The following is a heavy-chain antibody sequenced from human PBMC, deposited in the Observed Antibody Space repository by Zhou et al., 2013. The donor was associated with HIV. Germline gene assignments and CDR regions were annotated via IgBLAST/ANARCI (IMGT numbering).Heavy chain of an antibody. CDR3: ARGSMIAFGGVVEFDS. CDR2: ISPYNGNT. J-gene: IGHJ4*02. Sequence: QVQLVQSGAEVKKPGASVKVSCKASGYTFTTYGFNWVRQAPGQGLEWLGWISPYNGNTKYAEKLQGRVTMTTDPSTSTAYMELKSLRSDDTAMYYCARGSMIAFGGVVEFDSWGQGTLVTVSS. CDR1: GYTFTTYG. V-gene: IGHV1-18*01. D-gene: IGHD3-16*02.